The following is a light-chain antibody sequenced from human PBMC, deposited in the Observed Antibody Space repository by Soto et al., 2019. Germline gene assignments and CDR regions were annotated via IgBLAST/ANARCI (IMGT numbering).Light chain of an antibody. CDR3: SSYTDTHSQI. J-gene: IGLJ2*01. CDR1: SSDIGTYNY. Sequence: QSALTQPASVSGSPGQSITISCTGTSSDIGTYNYVCWYQHHPGKVPKLIIYEVSNRPSGVSNRFSGSKSGNTASLTISGLHGEDEADYYCSSYTDTHSQIFGGGTKLTVL. V-gene: IGLV2-14*01. CDR2: EVS.